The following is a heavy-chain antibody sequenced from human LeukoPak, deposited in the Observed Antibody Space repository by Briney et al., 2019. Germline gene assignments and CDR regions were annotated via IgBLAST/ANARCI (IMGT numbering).Heavy chain of an antibody. V-gene: IGHV3-11*01. CDR1: GFTFSDYY. CDR3: AKDHVGAAAGHYYYCGMDV. CDR2: ISSSGSTI. J-gene: IGHJ6*02. D-gene: IGHD6-13*01. Sequence: GGSLRLSCAASGFTFSDYYMSWIRQAPGKGLEWVSYISSSGSTIYYADSVKGRFTISRDNAKNSLYLQMNSLRAEDTAVYYCAKDHVGAAAGHYYYCGMDVWGQGTTVTVSS.